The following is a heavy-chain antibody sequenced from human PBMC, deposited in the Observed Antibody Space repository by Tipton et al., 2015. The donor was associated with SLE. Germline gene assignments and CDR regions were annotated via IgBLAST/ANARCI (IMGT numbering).Heavy chain of an antibody. CDR2: IKEDGGEK. D-gene: IGHD6-19*01. Sequence: SLRLSCAASGFSFSNYWMTWVRQAPGKGLEWVANIKEDGGEKYYVDSVKGRFTISRDNAKNSLYLQMNNLRAEDTAVYYCATGYSSAYWGQGTLVTVSS. CDR1: GFSFSNYW. V-gene: IGHV3-7*05. J-gene: IGHJ4*02. CDR3: ATGYSSAY.